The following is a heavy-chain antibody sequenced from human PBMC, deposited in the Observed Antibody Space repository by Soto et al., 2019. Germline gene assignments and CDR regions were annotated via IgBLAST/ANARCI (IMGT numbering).Heavy chain of an antibody. V-gene: IGHV4-39*01. D-gene: IGHD3-3*02. CDR3: ASPKIAFYNWFDP. CDR2: IYYSGST. Sequence: SEILSLTCTVSGGSISSSIYYWGWIRQPPGKGLEWIGSIYYSGSTYYNPSLKSRVTISVDTSKNQFSLKLSSVTAADTAVYYCASPKIAFYNWFDPWGQGTLVTVS. J-gene: IGHJ5*02. CDR1: GGSISSSIYY.